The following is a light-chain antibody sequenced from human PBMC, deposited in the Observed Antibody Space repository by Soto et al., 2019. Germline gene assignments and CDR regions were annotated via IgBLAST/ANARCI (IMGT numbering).Light chain of an antibody. CDR1: QDIGNN. J-gene: IGKJ4*01. Sequence: DIQITQSPSSLSASVGDRVAITCRASQDIGNNLGWYQQEPGNAPRRLIYAASSLQSGVPSKFSGSGSGTEFTLTISRLEPEDFAVYYCQQFSSYPLTFGGGTKVDIK. CDR3: QQFSSYPLT. CDR2: AAS. V-gene: IGKV1-17*01.